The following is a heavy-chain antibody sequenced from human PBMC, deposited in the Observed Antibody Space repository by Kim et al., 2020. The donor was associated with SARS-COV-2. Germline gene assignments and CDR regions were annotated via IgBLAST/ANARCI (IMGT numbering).Heavy chain of an antibody. V-gene: IGHV3-49*04. D-gene: IGHD3-16*01. CDR2: IRSKAYGGTT. J-gene: IGHJ4*02. CDR3: TRGGPWVEGDQPPFDY. Sequence: GGSLRLSCTASGFTFGDYAMSWVRQAPGKGLEWVGFIRSKAYGGTTEYAASVKGRFTISRDDSKSIAYLQMNSLKTEDTAVYYCTRGGPWVEGDQPPFDYWGQGTLVTVSS. CDR1: GFTFGDYA.